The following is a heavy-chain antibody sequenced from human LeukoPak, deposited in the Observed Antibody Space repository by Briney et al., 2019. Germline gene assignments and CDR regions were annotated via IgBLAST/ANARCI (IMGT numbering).Heavy chain of an antibody. CDR2: IYNSGST. CDR1: GGSISSGGYY. CDR3: AREEVGVYYFDY. J-gene: IGHJ4*02. V-gene: IGHV4-31*03. Sequence: PSETLSLTCTVSGGSISSGGYYWTWIRQHPGKGLEWIGYIYNSGSTYYNPSLKSRVTMSVDTSKNQFSLKLSSVTAADTAVYFCAREEVGVYYFDYWGQGTLVTVSS. D-gene: IGHD1-26*01.